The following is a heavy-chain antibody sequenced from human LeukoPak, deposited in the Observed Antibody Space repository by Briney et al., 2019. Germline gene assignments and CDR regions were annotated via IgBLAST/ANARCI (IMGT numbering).Heavy chain of an antibody. CDR1: GFTFSSYG. Sequence: GGSLRLSCAASGFTFSSYGMHWVRQAPGKGLEWVAFIRYDGSNKYYADSVKGRFTTSRDNSKNTLYLQMNSLRAEDTAVYYCAKDRVIVGATIFDYWGQGTLVTVSS. V-gene: IGHV3-30*02. J-gene: IGHJ4*02. CDR3: AKDRVIVGATIFDY. D-gene: IGHD1-26*01. CDR2: IRYDGSNK.